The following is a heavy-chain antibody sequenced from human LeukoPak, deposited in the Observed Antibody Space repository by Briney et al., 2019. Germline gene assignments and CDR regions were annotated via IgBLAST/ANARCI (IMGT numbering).Heavy chain of an antibody. CDR2: ISGSGGST. D-gene: IGHD3-10*01. J-gene: IGHJ4*02. CDR3: EALWGSGSNYYDY. CDR1: GFTFSSYA. Sequence: PGGSLRLSCAASGFTFSSYAMSWVRQAPGKGLEWVSAISGSGGSTYYADSVKGRFTISRDNSKNTLYLQMNSLRAADTAVYYCEALWGSGSNYYDYWGQGTLVTVSS. V-gene: IGHV3-23*01.